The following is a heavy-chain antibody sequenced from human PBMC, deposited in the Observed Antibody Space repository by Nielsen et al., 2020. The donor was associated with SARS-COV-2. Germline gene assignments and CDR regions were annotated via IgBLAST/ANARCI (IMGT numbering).Heavy chain of an antibody. Sequence: SETLSLTCTVSGGSISSYYWGWIRQPPGKGLEWIGSIYYSGSTYYNLSLKSRVTISVDTSKNQFSLKLSSVTAADTAVYYCARQDYYDSSGPGDDAFDIWGQGTMVTVSS. J-gene: IGHJ3*02. CDR1: GGSISSYY. CDR3: ARQDYYDSSGPGDDAFDI. D-gene: IGHD3-22*01. V-gene: IGHV4-39*01. CDR2: IYYSGST.